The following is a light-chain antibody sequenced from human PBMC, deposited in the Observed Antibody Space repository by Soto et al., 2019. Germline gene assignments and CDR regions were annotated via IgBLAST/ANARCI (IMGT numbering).Light chain of an antibody. J-gene: IGLJ2*01. CDR3: AAGKDGLKGVL. Sequence: QSVLTQPPSASGTPGQRVTISCSGSSSNIGRNTVNWFQHLPGTAPKLLIYSNDQRPSGVPDRFSGSKSGTSASLAISGLQSEEGSDYYCAAGKDGLKGVLFGGGTK. CDR2: SND. CDR1: SSNIGRNT. V-gene: IGLV1-44*01.